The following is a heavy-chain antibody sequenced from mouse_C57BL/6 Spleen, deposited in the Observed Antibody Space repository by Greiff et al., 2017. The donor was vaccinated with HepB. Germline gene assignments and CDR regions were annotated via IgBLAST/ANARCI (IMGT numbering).Heavy chain of an antibody. CDR2: IHPNSGST. Sequence: QVQLKQPGAELVKPGASVKLSCKASGYTFTSYWMHWVKQRPGQGLEWIGMIHPNSGSTNYNEKFKSKATLTVDKSSSTAYMQLSSLTSEDSAVYYCARSAVAGFAYWGQGTLVTVSA. CDR3: ARSAVAGFAY. CDR1: GYTFTSYW. J-gene: IGHJ3*01. V-gene: IGHV1-64*01.